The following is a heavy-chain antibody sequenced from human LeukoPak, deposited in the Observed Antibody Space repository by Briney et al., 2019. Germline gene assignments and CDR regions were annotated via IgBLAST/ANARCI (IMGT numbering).Heavy chain of an antibody. CDR2: INYGGST. CDR1: EMSFSAYY. J-gene: IGHJ3*01. D-gene: IGHD6-19*01. V-gene: IGHV4-34*01. CDR3: ARGFPPGSGSRGSHAFDV. Sequence: SETLSLTCAASEMSFSAYYWNWIRQSPGKGLEWIGEINYGGSTKYTPSLEGRGTILIDTSKNQFSLKLTSVTAADTAVYYCARGFPPGSGSRGSHAFDVWGQGTMVTVSS.